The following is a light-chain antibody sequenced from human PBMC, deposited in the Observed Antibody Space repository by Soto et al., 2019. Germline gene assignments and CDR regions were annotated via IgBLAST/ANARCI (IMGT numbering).Light chain of an antibody. Sequence: DIQMTQSPSTLSASVDDRVTITCRASQSISSWLAWYQQKPGKAPKLLIYDASSLESGVPSRFSGSGSGTEFTLTISRVQPDDFATYYCQQYNSYTWTFGQGNKVEIK. J-gene: IGKJ1*01. CDR3: QQYNSYTWT. CDR1: QSISSW. CDR2: DAS. V-gene: IGKV1-5*01.